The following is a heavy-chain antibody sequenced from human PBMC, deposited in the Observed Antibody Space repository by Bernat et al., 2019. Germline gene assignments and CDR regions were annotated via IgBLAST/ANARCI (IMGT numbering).Heavy chain of an antibody. J-gene: IGHJ4*02. CDR3: AKDYNWNDRKYYFDY. CDR2: ISGSGGST. D-gene: IGHD1-20*01. Sequence: VQLVESGGGLVQPGGSLRLSCAASGFTFSSDAMSWVHQAPGKGLEWVSAISGSGGSTYYADSVKGRFTISRDNSKNTLYLQMNSLRAEDTAVYYCAKDYNWNDRKYYFDYWGQGTLVTVSS. V-gene: IGHV3-23*04. CDR1: GFTFSSDA.